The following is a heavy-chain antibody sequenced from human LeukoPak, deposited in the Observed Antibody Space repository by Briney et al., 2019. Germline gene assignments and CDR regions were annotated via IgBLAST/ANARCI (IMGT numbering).Heavy chain of an antibody. V-gene: IGHV4-30-2*01. CDR1: GGSXXXXGYS. D-gene: IGHD4-17*01. CDR2: XXHSGRT. Sequence: SETLSFTCAXSGGSXXXXGYSWSWIRQXXGXXXXXXXXXXHSGRTYYNPSLKSLVTISVDRSKNQFSLKLSSVTAADTAVYYCAGSNYGDYMGPYYYYGMDVWGQGTTVTVSS. CDR3: AGSNYGDYMGPYYYYGMDV. J-gene: IGHJ6*02.